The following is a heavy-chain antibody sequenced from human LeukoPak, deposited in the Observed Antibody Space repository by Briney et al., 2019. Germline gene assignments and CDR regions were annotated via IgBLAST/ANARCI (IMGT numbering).Heavy chain of an antibody. D-gene: IGHD6-6*01. Sequence: PGGSLRLSCAGSGFTFSDYYMSWVRQAPGKGLEWVAIISYDGSNEYYADSVKGRFTISGDNSKNTLYLQMNSLRAADTAVYYCAGDKGTSYLSSFDYWGQGTLVTVSS. V-gene: IGHV3-30*03. CDR1: GFTFSDYY. CDR2: ISYDGSNE. J-gene: IGHJ4*02. CDR3: AGDKGTSYLSSFDY.